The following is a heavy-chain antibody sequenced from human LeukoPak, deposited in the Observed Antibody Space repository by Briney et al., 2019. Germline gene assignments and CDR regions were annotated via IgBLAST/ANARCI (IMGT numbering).Heavy chain of an antibody. CDR3: ARDQGYDILTGYYYYYGMDV. CDR2: IWYDGSNK. D-gene: IGHD3-9*01. V-gene: IGHV3-33*01. CDR1: GFTFSSYG. Sequence: PGRSLRLSCAASGFTFSSYGMHWVRQAPGEGLEWVAVIWYDGSNKYYADSVKGRFTISRDNSKNTLYLQMNSLRAEDTAVYYCARDQGYDILTGYYYYYGMDVWGQGTTVTVSS. J-gene: IGHJ6*02.